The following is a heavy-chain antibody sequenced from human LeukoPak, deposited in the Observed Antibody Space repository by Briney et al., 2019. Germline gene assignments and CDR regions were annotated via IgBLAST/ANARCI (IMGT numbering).Heavy chain of an antibody. CDR2: INPNSGGT. V-gene: IGHV1-2*02. CDR3: ASFYGDYNNWFDP. D-gene: IGHD4-17*01. Sequence: ASVKVSCKASGYTFTGYYMHWVRQAPGQGLEWXXXINPNSGGTNYAQKFQGRVTMTRDTSISTAYMELSRLRSDDTAVYYCASFYGDYNNWFDPWGQGTLVTVSS. J-gene: IGHJ5*02. CDR1: GYTFTGYY.